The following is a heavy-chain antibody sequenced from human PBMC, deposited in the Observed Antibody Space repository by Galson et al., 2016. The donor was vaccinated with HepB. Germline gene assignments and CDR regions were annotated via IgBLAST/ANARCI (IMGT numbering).Heavy chain of an antibody. Sequence: SLRLSCAASGFTFSSYAMDRVRQAPGKGLEWVSAISGSGGGTYYADSVKGRFTISRDNSKNTLYLQMSSLRAEDTAVYYCARGGYCSAGGCYTTHFDHWGQGTLVTVSS. CDR1: GFTFSSYA. J-gene: IGHJ4*02. V-gene: IGHV3-23*01. D-gene: IGHD2-15*01. CDR3: ARGGYCSAGGCYTTHFDH. CDR2: ISGSGGGT.